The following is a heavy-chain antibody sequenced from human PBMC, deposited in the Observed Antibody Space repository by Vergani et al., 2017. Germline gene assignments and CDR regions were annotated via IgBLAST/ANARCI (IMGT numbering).Heavy chain of an antibody. CDR2: INPSGGHT. V-gene: IGHV1-46*03. D-gene: IGHD3-9*01. J-gene: IGHJ4*02. CDR1: GYTFSNYY. CDR3: ARRDYGLLTGYRY. Sequence: QVQVVQSGAEVKKSGASVKVSCKTSGYTFSNYYMHWVRQAPGQGLEWMGIINPSGGHTNYAQKFQGRVTMTRDTSTSTVYMELSSLRSEATAIYYCARRDYGLLTGYRYWGQGTLVTVS.